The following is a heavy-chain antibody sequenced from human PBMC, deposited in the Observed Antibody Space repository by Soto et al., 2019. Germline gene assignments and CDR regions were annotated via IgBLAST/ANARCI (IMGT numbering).Heavy chain of an antibody. CDR2: ISYDGSNK. J-gene: IGHJ4*02. CDR3: AKPSATMVRGAGPSFDY. Sequence: GGSLRLSCAASGFTFSSYGMHWVRQAPGKGLEWVAVISYDGSNKYYADSVKGRFTISRDNSKNTLYLQMNSRRAEDTAVYYCAKPSATMVRGAGPSFDYWGQGTLVTSPQ. V-gene: IGHV3-30*18. CDR1: GFTFSSYG. D-gene: IGHD3-10*01.